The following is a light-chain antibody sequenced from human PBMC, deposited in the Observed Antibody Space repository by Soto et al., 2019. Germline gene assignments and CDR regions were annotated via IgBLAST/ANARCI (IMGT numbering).Light chain of an antibody. Sequence: EIVMTQSPATLSVSPGESATLSCRASQSISARLGWYQQRPGQAPRLLSYGGSNRATGVPARFSGSGYGTEFTLTISSLQSEDFAVYYCQQYNTWRSITFGQGTRLEIK. V-gene: IGKV3-15*01. J-gene: IGKJ5*01. CDR3: QQYNTWRSIT. CDR1: QSISAR. CDR2: GGS.